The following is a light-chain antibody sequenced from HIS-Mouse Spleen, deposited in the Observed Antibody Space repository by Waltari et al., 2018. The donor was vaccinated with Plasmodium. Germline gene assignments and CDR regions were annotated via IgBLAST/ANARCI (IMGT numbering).Light chain of an antibody. J-gene: IGKJ1*01. CDR1: QSISSY. CDR3: QQSYSTCT. Sequence: DIQMTQSPSSLSASVGDRVTITCRASQSISSYLNWYQQKPGKALNLLFDAASSWQSGVPSRFSVSGSGTDYTFTISSLQPEDFATYYCQQSYSTCTFGQGTKVEIK. CDR2: AAS. V-gene: IGKV1-39*01.